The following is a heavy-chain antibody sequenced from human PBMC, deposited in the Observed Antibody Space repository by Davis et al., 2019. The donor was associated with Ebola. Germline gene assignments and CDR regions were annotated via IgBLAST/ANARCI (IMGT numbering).Heavy chain of an antibody. CDR1: GFTFRSYG. CDR2: INSRGTDI. CDR3: ARPLRDQLLCAFDI. J-gene: IGHJ3*02. D-gene: IGHD3-10*01. Sequence: GESLKISCAGSGFTFRSYGMSWVRQAPGKGLEWVSSINSRGTDIYDADSVKGRFTISRDNVKNSLYLQMNSLRAEDTAVYYCARPLRDQLLCAFDIWGQGTMVTVSS. V-gene: IGHV3-21*01.